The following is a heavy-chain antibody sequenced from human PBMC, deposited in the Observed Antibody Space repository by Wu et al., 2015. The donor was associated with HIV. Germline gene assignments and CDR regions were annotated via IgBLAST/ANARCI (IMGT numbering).Heavy chain of an antibody. V-gene: IGHV1-2*02. D-gene: IGHD1-26*01. CDR1: GYTFTGYY. Sequence: PGASVKVSCKASGYTFTGYYMHWVRQAPGQGLEWMGWINPNSGGTNYAQKFQGRVTMTRDTSISTAYMELSRLRSDDTAVYYCARVVGATTGDYYYGMDVWGQGTTVTVSS. J-gene: IGHJ6*02. CDR3: ARVVGATTGDYYYGMDV. CDR2: INPNSGGT.